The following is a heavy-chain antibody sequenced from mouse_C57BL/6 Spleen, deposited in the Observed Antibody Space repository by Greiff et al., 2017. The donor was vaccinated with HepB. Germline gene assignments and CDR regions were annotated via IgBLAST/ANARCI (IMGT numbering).Heavy chain of an antibody. CDR1: GFTFSDYR. CDR2: ISSGSSTI. Sequence: EVKLVESGGGLVKPGGSLKLSCAASGFTFSDYRMHWVRQAPEKGLEWVAYISSGSSTIHYADTVKGRFTITRDNAKNTLFLQMTSLRYEDTAMYYCASSLNYYGYYFDYWGQGTTLTVSS. V-gene: IGHV5-17*01. J-gene: IGHJ2*01. CDR3: ASSLNYYGYYFDY. D-gene: IGHD1-2*01.